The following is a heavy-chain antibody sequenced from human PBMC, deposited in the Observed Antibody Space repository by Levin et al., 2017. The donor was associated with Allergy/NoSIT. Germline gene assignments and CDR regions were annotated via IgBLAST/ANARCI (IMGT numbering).Heavy chain of an antibody. CDR2: ILSGGST. Sequence: GESLKISCAASGFTVSRNYMTWVRQAPGKGLGWVSIILSGGSTYYADSVKGRFTIPRDISQNMLYLQMNSLRAEDTAVYYCATGMYYYGSSGCPLGYWGQGTLATVSS. V-gene: IGHV3-66*01. D-gene: IGHD3-22*01. J-gene: IGHJ4*02. CDR3: ATGMYYYGSSGCPLGY. CDR1: GFTVSRNY.